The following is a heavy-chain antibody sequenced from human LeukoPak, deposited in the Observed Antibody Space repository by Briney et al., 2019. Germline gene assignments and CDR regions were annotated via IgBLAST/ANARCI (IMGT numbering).Heavy chain of an antibody. J-gene: IGHJ5*02. CDR3: ARGGTTVAGTFWFDP. CDR2: IYHTGSS. Sequence: SETLSLTCAVSGGSISSNNWWSWVRQPPGKGLEWIGEIYHTGSSNYNPSLKSRVTISVDKSKSQFSLKLSSVTAADTAVYYCARGGTTVAGTFWFDPWGQGTLVTVSS. V-gene: IGHV4-4*02. CDR1: GGSISSNNW. D-gene: IGHD6-19*01.